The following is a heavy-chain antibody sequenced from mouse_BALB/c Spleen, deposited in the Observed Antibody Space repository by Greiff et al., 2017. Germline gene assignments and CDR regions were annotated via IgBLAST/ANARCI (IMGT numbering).Heavy chain of an antibody. V-gene: IGHV5-4*02. CDR3: ARGYYGSYYAMDY. CDR1: GFTFSDYY. D-gene: IGHD1-2*01. CDR2: ISDGGSYT. Sequence: EVQLVESGGGLVKPGGSLKLSCAASGFTFSDYYMYWVRQTPEKRLEWVATISDGGSYTYYPDSVKGRFTISRDNAKNNLYLQMSSLKSEDTAMYYCARGYYGSYYAMDYWGQGTSVTVSS. J-gene: IGHJ4*01.